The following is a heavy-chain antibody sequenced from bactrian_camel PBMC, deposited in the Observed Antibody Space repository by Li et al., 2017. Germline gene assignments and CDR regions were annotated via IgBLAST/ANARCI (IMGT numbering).Heavy chain of an antibody. V-gene: IGHV3S53*01. D-gene: IGHD1*01. CDR2: IDDDGST. CDR3: RPTRIMRIIAHYGRITT. Sequence: HVQLVESGGGSVQAGVSLRLSCAASGYSINNLYMGWFRQAPGKEREGVAAIDDDGSTTYADSVKGRFTVSQDIAKNTLYLQMDNLRTLPCTTVRPTRIMRIIAHYGRITTGARGPRSPSP. J-gene: IGHJ4*01. CDR1: GYSINNLY.